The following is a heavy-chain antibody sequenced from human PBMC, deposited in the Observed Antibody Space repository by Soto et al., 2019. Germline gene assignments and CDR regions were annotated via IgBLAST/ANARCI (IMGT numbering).Heavy chain of an antibody. CDR3: ARDGAYYDILTAYYRRWFVT. J-gene: IGHJ5*02. D-gene: IGHD3-9*01. CDR2: INAANGNT. CDR1: GYIFTSYT. V-gene: IGHV1-3*01. Sequence: QVQLVQSGAEVKKPGASVKVSCQASGYIFTSYTVHWVRQAPGQRLEWMGWINAANGNTKYSQKFQGRGTITRDTSANTAYMELSSLRSEDTAVYCCARDGAYYDILTAYYRRWFVTWGQGTLVTVTS.